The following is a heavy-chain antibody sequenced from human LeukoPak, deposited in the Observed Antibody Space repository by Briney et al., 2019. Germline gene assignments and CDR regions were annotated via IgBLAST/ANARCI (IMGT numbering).Heavy chain of an antibody. D-gene: IGHD2-2*02. J-gene: IGHJ6*03. CDR2: IYYSGST. Sequence: PSETLSLTCTVSGGSISSSSYYWGWIRQPPGKGLEWIGSIYYSGSTYYNPSLKSRVTISVDTSKNQFSLKLSSVAAADTAVYYCARHVGGYCSSTSCYTAYDMDVWGKGTTVTVSS. V-gene: IGHV4-39*01. CDR1: GGSISSSSYY. CDR3: ARHVGGYCSSTSCYTAYDMDV.